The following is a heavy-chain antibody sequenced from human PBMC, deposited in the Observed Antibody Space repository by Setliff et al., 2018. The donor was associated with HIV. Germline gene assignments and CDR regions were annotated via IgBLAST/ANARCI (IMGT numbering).Heavy chain of an antibody. J-gene: IGHJ4*02. D-gene: IGHD3-10*01. Sequence: PSETLSLTCTVSGSSISSHYWSWIRQPAGKGLEWIGHIYTGGNANYNPSLKSRVTISVDTSKTQFSLRLSSVTAADTAVYYCARYNYYDLENYNYYFDYWSQGTLVTVSS. CDR1: GSSISSHY. CDR2: IYTGGNA. V-gene: IGHV4-4*07. CDR3: ARYNYYDLENYNYYFDY.